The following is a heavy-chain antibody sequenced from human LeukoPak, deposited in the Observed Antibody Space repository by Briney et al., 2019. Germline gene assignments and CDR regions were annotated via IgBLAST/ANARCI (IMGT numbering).Heavy chain of an antibody. CDR3: AKDIGWELNPAFDI. Sequence: GGSLRLSCAASGFTFDDYAMHWVRQAPGKGLEWVSGISWNSGSIGYADSVKGRFTISRDNAKNSLYLQMNSLRAEDTALYYCAKDIGWELNPAFDIWGQGTMVTVSS. CDR2: ISWNSGSI. J-gene: IGHJ3*02. D-gene: IGHD1-26*01. CDR1: GFTFDDYA. V-gene: IGHV3-9*01.